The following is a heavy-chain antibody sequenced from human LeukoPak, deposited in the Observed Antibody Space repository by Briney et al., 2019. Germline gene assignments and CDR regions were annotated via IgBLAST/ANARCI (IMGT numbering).Heavy chain of an antibody. CDR3: ARGSYDILTGYYIRWELISTTNGIDY. J-gene: IGHJ4*02. CDR1: GFTFDDYA. D-gene: IGHD3-9*01. CDR2: ISWNSGSI. Sequence: GGSLRLSCAASGFTFDDYAMHWLRQAPGKGLEWVSGISWNSGSIGYADSVKGRFTISRDNAKNSLYLQMNSLRAEDTAVYYCARGSYDILTGYYIRWELISTTNGIDYWGQGTLVTVSS. V-gene: IGHV3-9*01.